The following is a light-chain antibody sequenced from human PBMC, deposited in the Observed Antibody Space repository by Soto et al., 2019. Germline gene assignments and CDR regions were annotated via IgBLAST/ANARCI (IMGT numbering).Light chain of an antibody. J-gene: IGLJ3*02. V-gene: IGLV2-14*01. CDR1: SSDVGGYNY. CDR2: EVS. Sequence: QSALTQPPSASGSPGQSVTISCTGTSSDVGGYNYVSWYQQHPGKAPKLMIYEVSNRPSGVSNRFSGSKSGNTASLTISGLQAEDDADYYCSSYTSSSSWVFGGGTKLTVL. CDR3: SSYTSSSSWV.